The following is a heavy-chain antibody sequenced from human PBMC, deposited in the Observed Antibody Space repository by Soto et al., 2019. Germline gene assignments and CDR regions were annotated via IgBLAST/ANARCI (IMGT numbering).Heavy chain of an antibody. CDR2: ISAYNGNT. D-gene: IGHD6-6*01. V-gene: IGHV1-18*01. J-gene: IGHJ6*02. CDR1: GYTFTSYG. Sequence: ASVKVSCKASGYTFTSYGISWVRQAPGQGLEWMGWISAYNGNTNYAQKLQGRVTMTTDTSTSTAYMELRSLRSDDTAVYYCARDSGVAARYYYYYGMDVWGQGTTVTVSS. CDR3: ARDSGVAARYYYYYGMDV.